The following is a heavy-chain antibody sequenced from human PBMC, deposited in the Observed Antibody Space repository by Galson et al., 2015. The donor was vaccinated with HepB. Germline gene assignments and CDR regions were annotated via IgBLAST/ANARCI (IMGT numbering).Heavy chain of an antibody. CDR1: GYTFTGYY. CDR3: ARDGYFAFWSGYYGNFDY. V-gene: IGHV1-2*06. J-gene: IGHJ4*02. D-gene: IGHD3-3*01. CDR2: INPNSGGT. Sequence: VKVSCKASGYTFTGYYMHWVRQAPGQGLEWMGRINPNSGGTNYAQKFQGRVTMTRDTSFSTAYMELSRLTSDDTAVFYCARDGYFAFWSGYYGNFDYWGQGTLVTVSS.